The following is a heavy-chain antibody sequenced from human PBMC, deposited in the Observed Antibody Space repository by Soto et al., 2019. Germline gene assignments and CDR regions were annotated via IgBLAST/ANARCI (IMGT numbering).Heavy chain of an antibody. CDR3: AKRSRENYYGPLFS. Sequence: QVQLVESGGGLVKTSGSLRIACAASGFTFSDYYMSWVRQAPGKGLAWVSYISSSGNTIYYADSVKGRFTISRDNAKNSVYLQMNSLRAEDTALYFCAKRSRENYYGPLFSWGQGTLVTVSS. CDR2: ISSSGNTI. J-gene: IGHJ4*02. V-gene: IGHV3-11*01. CDR1: GFTFSDYY. D-gene: IGHD3-22*01.